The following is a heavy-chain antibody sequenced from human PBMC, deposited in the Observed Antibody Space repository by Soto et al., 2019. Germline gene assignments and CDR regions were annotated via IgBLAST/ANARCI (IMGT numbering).Heavy chain of an antibody. V-gene: IGHV1-2*02. CDR2: MNPNSGYT. CDR3: ARESGGATATLDYYYFYMDV. J-gene: IGHJ6*03. Sequence: QVQLVQSGAEVKKPGASVTVSCKASGYRFSDYYLHWVRQAPGQGPEWMGWMNPNSGYTKYAQKFKGRVTMTRDTSVRTAFMELNWLKSDDTAVYYCARESGGATATLDYYYFYMDVWGIGTTVTVSS. CDR1: GYRFSDYY. D-gene: IGHD5-12*01.